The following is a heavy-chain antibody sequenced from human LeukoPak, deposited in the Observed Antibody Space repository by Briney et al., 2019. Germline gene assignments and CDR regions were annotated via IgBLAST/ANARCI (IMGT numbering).Heavy chain of an antibody. D-gene: IGHD6-19*01. CDR1: GGTFSSYA. J-gene: IGHJ4*02. CDR3: ARVGSSGWYVHPTLDY. CDR2: INPNSGDT. Sequence: GASVKVSCKASGGTFSSYAISWVRQAPGQGLEWMGWINPNSGDTNYAQKFQGRVTVTRDTSISTAYMELSWLRSDDTAVYYCARVGSSGWYVHPTLDYWGQGTLVTVSS. V-gene: IGHV1-2*02.